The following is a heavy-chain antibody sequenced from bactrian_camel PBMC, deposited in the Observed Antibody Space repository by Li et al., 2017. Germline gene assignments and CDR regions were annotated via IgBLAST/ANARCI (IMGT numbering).Heavy chain of an antibody. CDR2: ITTGTGNT. J-gene: IGHJ6*01. V-gene: IGHV3S1*01. Sequence: VQLVESGGGSVQAGGSLRLSCAASAYTGGPFYMAYFRQAPGKEREGVATITTGTGNTDYADSVKGRFTISKDNAKNTLYLQMNSLKPEDTAMYYCALGFIKPFGNSCQRFDFGYWGQGTQVTVS. CDR1: AYTGGPFY. D-gene: IGHD6*01. CDR3: ALGFIKPFGNSCQRFDFGY.